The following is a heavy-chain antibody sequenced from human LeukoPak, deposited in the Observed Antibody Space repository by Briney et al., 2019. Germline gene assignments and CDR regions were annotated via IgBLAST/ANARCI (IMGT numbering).Heavy chain of an antibody. J-gene: IGHJ4*02. CDR2: TYYRSRWYD. Sequence: SQTLSLTCAISGDSLSNKSAAWHWIRQSPSRGLEGLGSTYYRSRWYDDHAVSVKTRMTINPHSSKNQFSLHLNSVTPEDTAVYYCARGRSGYWVSLFEYWGQGSLVTVSS. CDR1: GDSLSNKSAA. CDR3: ARGRSGYWVSLFEY. D-gene: IGHD6-25*01. V-gene: IGHV6-1*01.